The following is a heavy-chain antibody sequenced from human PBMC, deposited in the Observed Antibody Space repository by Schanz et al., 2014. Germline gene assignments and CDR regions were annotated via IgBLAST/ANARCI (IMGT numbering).Heavy chain of an antibody. Sequence: QVQLVQSGAEVKKPGASVKVSCKASGYTFTSYGISWVRQAPGQGLEWMGWISAYNGNTKYPQKLQGRVTMTTDTSTSTAYMELMSLRSDDTAVYYCARDAADFYDILTEEDYWGQGTLVTVSS. V-gene: IGHV1-18*01. J-gene: IGHJ4*02. CDR1: GYTFTSYG. CDR2: ISAYNGNT. D-gene: IGHD3-9*01. CDR3: ARDAADFYDILTEEDY.